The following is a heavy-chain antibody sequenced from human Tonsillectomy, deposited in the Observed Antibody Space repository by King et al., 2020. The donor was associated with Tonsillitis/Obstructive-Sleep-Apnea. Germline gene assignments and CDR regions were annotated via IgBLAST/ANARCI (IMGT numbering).Heavy chain of an antibody. CDR2: IYYSGST. Sequence: QLQESGPGLVKPSETLSLTCTVSGGSISSYYWSWIRQPPGKGLEWIGYIYYSGSTNYNPSLKSRVTISVDTSKNQFSLKLSPVTAADTAVYYCARGDAALPYYYYMDVWGKGTTVTVSS. V-gene: IGHV4-59*08. J-gene: IGHJ6*03. CDR3: ARGDAALPYYYYMDV. D-gene: IGHD6-6*01. CDR1: GGSISSYY.